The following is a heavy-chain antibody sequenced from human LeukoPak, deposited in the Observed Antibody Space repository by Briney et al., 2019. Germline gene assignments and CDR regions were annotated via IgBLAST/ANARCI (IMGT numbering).Heavy chain of an antibody. J-gene: IGHJ4*02. CDR1: GGTFSSYT. CDR3: ARGREVVITTEYYFDY. CDR2: IIPILGIA. D-gene: IGHD3-22*01. V-gene: IGHV1-69*02. Sequence: GASVKVSCKASGGTFSSYTISWVRRAPGQGLEWMGRIIPILGIANYAQKFQGRVTITADKSTSTAYMELSSLRSEDTAVYYCARGREVVITTEYYFDYWGQGTLVTVSS.